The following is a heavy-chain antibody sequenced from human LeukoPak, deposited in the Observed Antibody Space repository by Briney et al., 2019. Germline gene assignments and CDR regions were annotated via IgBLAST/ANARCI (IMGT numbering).Heavy chain of an antibody. V-gene: IGHV1-69*02. D-gene: IGHD2-2*01. CDR1: GGPFRSYT. CDR3: ARAPLGYCSSTSCLDLDY. Sequence: ASVKVSCDASGGPFRSYTTSWVRQAPGQGLEWMGRIIPILGIAYYAKKFQGRVTITADKSTSTAYMELSSLRSEDTAVYYCARAPLGYCSSTSCLDLDYWGQGTLVTVSS. CDR2: IIPILGIA. J-gene: IGHJ4*02.